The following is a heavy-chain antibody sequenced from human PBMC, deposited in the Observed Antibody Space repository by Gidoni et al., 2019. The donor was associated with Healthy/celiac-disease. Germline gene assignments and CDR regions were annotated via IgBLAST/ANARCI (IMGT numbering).Heavy chain of an antibody. CDR1: GFTFSSYS. V-gene: IGHV3-48*02. D-gene: IGHD4-17*01. J-gene: IGHJ6*02. CDR2: ISISSSPI. Sequence: EVQLVESGGGLVQTGGSLRLSCAASGFTFSSYSMNWVRQAPGKGLEWVSYISISSSPIYYADSVKGRFTISIDNAKNSLYLQMNSLRDEDTAVYYCARSDDYGDYEVNYGMDVWGQGTTVTVSS. CDR3: ARSDDYGDYEVNYGMDV.